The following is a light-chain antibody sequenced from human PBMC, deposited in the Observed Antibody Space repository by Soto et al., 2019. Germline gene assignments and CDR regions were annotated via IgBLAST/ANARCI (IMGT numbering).Light chain of an antibody. CDR3: QQYSNWPPFT. V-gene: IGKV3-15*01. Sequence: EIVMAQSPGTLSVSPGERATLSCRASQSVSRKLAWYQQKPGQSPRLLIYGTSIRATGIPARFSGSGSGTEFTLTIINLQSEDFGVYYCQQYSNWPPFTFGQGTRLEVK. CDR1: QSVSRK. CDR2: GTS. J-gene: IGKJ5*01.